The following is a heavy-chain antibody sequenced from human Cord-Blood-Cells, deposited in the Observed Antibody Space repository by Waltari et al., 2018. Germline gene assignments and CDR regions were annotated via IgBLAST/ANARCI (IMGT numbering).Heavy chain of an antibody. CDR3: ARGGYCSGGSCYWFDP. CDR2: MNPNSGNT. CDR1: GYTFTSYD. J-gene: IGHJ5*02. D-gene: IGHD2-15*01. V-gene: IGHV1-8*03. Sequence: QVQLVQSGAEVKKTGASVKVSCKASGYTFTSYDINWVRQATGQGLEWMGWMNPNSGNTGYAQKFQGRVTITRNTSISTAYMELSSLRSEDTAVYYCARGGYCSGGSCYWFDPWGQGTLVTVSS.